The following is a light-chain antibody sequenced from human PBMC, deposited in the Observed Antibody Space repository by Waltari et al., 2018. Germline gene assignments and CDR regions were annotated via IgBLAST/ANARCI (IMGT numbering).Light chain of an antibody. CDR2: EGS. Sequence: SYKPRQSIGRNFVWYQEKTGQAPGLLIYEGSRSGTSIPHRFSGSGAGKEFSLTSSRLEPEDFAVYYCQNHERLPAKFGQATKVEIK. CDR3: QNHERLPAK. CDR1: QSIGRN. J-gene: IGKJ1*01. V-gene: IGKV3D-20*02.